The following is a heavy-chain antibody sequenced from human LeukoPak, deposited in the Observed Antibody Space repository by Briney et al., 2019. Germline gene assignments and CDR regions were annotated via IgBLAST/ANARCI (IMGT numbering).Heavy chain of an antibody. V-gene: IGHV3-30-3*01. D-gene: IGHD6-13*01. CDR1: GFTVSSNY. CDR2: ISYDGSNK. Sequence: GGSLRLSCAASGFTVSSNYMSWVRQAPGKGLEWVAVISYDGSNKYYADSVKGRFTISRDNSKNTLYLQMNSLRAEDTAVYYCARDFIAAAGPFDYWGQGTLVTVSS. J-gene: IGHJ4*02. CDR3: ARDFIAAAGPFDY.